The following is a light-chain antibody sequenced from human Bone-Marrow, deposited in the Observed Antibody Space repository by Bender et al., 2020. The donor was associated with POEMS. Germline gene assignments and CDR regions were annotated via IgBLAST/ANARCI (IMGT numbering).Light chain of an antibody. J-gene: IGLJ2*01. Sequence: QSLLTQPPSASGTPGQRVTISCSGSSSNIGTNAVIWYQQLPGTAPKLLIYSNNQRPSGVPDRFSGSKSGTSASLAISGLQSEDEADYFCAAWDDSLNGSVVFGGGTRLTVL. V-gene: IGLV1-44*01. CDR1: SSNIGTNA. CDR2: SNN. CDR3: AAWDDSLNGSVV.